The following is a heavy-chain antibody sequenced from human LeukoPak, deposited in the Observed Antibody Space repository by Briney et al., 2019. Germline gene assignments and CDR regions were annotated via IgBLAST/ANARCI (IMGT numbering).Heavy chain of an antibody. V-gene: IGHV1-69*13. CDR3: ARGYPFMDSSGYYFNY. CDR1: GYTFTSYA. CDR2: IIPIFGTA. Sequence: GASVKVSCKASGYTFTSYAISWVRQAPGQGLEWMGGIIPIFGTANYAQKFQGRVTITADESTSTAYMELSSLRSEDTAVYYCARGYPFMDSSGYYFNYWGQGTLVTVSS. J-gene: IGHJ4*02. D-gene: IGHD3-22*01.